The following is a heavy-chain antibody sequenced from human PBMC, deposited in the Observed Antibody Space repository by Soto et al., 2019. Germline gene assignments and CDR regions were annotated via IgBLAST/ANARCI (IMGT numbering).Heavy chain of an antibody. Sequence: TSETLSLTCAVSGYSISSGYYWGWIRQPPGKGLEWIGSIYHSGSTYYNPSLKSRVTISVDTSKNQFSLKLGSVTAADTAVYYCARDQSKGYLDYWGQGNLVTVSS. V-gene: IGHV4-38-2*02. CDR1: GYSISSGYY. J-gene: IGHJ4*02. CDR3: ARDQSKGYLDY. CDR2: IYHSGST.